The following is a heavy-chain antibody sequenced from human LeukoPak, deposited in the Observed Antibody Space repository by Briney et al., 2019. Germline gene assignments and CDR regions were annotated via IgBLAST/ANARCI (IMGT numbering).Heavy chain of an antibody. Sequence: PGGSLRLSCAASGFTFSSYGMSWVCQAPGKGLEWVSAISGSGGSTYYADSVKGRFTISRDNSKNTLYLQMNSLRAEDTAVYYCAKEGAAVAGGAYGYWGQGTLVTVSS. CDR2: ISGSGGST. D-gene: IGHD6-19*01. CDR3: AKEGAAVAGGAYGY. CDR1: GFTFSSYG. V-gene: IGHV3-23*01. J-gene: IGHJ4*02.